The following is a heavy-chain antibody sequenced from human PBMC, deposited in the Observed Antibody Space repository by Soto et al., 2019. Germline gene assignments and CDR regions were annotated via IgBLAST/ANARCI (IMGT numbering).Heavy chain of an antibody. J-gene: IGHJ4*02. CDR3: AKAGPRARSPLILVVKSDFWSGFDY. CDR2: ISREGSHK. D-gene: IGHD3-3*01. CDR1: GFTFSAYA. V-gene: IGHV3-30*18. Sequence: QVQLVDSGGGVVQPGRSLRLSCAASGFTFSAYAMHWVRQAPGKGLEWVALISREGSHKYYADSVKGRFTISRDNSENMLFLQMNTVRPEDTAVYYCAKAGPRARSPLILVVKSDFWSGFDYWGQGTLVTVSS.